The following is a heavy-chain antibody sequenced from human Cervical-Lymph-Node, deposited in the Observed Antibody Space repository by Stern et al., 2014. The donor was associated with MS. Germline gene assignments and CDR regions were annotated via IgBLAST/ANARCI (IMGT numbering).Heavy chain of an antibody. V-gene: IGHV4-59*11. D-gene: IGHD5-18*01. CDR1: GGSISGHY. Sequence: QVQLQQSGPGRVKPSEILSLTCSVSGGSISGHYWTWIRQPPGKGLAWIGQIYYSGSTNYNPSLKSRVSMSVDMSKNQFYLQVTSATPADTAFYYCATGYNFTTHWYLDLWGRGTLVTVSS. J-gene: IGHJ2*01. CDR3: ATGYNFTTHWYLDL. CDR2: IYYSGST.